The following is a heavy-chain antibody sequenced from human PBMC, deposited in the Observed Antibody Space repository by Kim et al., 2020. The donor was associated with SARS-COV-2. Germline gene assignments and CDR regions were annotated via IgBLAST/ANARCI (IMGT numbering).Heavy chain of an antibody. J-gene: IGHJ5*02. CDR1: GFTLSSYG. V-gene: IGHV3-74*01. CDR3: ARAAAGNWFDP. D-gene: IGHD6-13*01. Sequence: AASGFTLSSYGMHWVRQAPGKGLVWVSRIKSDGSSTSYADSVKGRFTISRDNAKNTLFLQMNSLRAEDTAVYYCARAAAGNWFDPWGQGTLAT. CDR2: IKSDGSST.